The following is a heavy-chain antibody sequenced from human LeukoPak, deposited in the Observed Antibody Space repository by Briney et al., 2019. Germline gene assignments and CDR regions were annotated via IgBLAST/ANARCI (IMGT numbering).Heavy chain of an antibody. CDR3: ANGPHYNILTGYYKVRSHLDY. V-gene: IGHV3-30*02. D-gene: IGHD3-9*01. Sequence: GGSLRLSCAASGITFSNYGMHWVRQAPGKGLEWVAFIRYDGNNKHYADSVKGRFTISRDNSKSTLYLQMNSLRPEDTAVYYCANGPHYNILTGYYKVRSHLDYWGQGTLVTVSS. J-gene: IGHJ4*02. CDR2: IRYDGNNK. CDR1: GITFSNYG.